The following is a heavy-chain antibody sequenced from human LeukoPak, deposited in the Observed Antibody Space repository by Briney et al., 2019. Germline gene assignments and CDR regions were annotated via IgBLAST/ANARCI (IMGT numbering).Heavy chain of an antibody. V-gene: IGHV3-7*03. J-gene: IGHJ5*02. D-gene: IGHD5-12*01. CDR1: GFTFSNFW. CDR3: AREHGGYSGYDH. CDR2: IKQDGREK. Sequence: PGGSLRLSCAASGFTFSNFWMSWVRQTPGKGLEWVANIKQDGREKYYVDSVKGRFTISRDNAKNSLYLQMNSLRAEDTALYYCAREHGGYSGYDHWGQGTLVTVSS.